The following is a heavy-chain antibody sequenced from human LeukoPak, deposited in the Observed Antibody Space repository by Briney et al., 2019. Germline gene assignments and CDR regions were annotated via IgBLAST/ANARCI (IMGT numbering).Heavy chain of an antibody. CDR3: AKSTGIALRYYFDY. CDR2: IRYDGSNK. D-gene: IGHD6-13*01. J-gene: IGHJ4*02. V-gene: IGHV3-30*02. Sequence: GGSLTLSCAASGLTFSSYAMLWVRHAPGKGREWVAFIRYDGSNKYSPDSVKARFTISRDNSKHTMYLQMNSLTAEDTAVYYCAKSTGIALRYYFDYWGQGTLVTVSS. CDR1: GLTFSSYA.